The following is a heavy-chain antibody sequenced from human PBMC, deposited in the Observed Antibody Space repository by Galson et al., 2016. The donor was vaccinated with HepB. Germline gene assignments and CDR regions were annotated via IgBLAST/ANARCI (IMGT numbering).Heavy chain of an antibody. CDR1: GFIFSNYG. D-gene: IGHD2-8*02. CDR2: ISGSGATT. Sequence: SLRLSCAASGFIFSNYGMSWVRQAPGKGLEWVSAISGSGATTFYADSAKGRFTVSRDNSRNMLYLEINSLRAEDTALYYCAKSGPCTGGVCRLYYYYALDVWGKGTPVTVSS. J-gene: IGHJ6*04. CDR3: AKSGPCTGGVCRLYYYYALDV. V-gene: IGHV3-23*01.